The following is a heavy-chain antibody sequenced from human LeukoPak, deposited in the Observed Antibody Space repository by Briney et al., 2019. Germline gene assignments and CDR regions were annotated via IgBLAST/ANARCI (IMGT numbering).Heavy chain of an antibody. CDR1: GYPFPYYW. Sequence: GESLKISCKGSGYPFPYYWIAWVRQMPGKGLEWMGIIYPDDSDTRYSPSFQGLVTISADKSITTAYLQWSSLKASDTAMYYCARLRSSSWYTVDYWGQGTLVTVSS. V-gene: IGHV5-51*01. D-gene: IGHD6-13*01. J-gene: IGHJ4*02. CDR2: IYPDDSDT. CDR3: ARLRSSSWYTVDY.